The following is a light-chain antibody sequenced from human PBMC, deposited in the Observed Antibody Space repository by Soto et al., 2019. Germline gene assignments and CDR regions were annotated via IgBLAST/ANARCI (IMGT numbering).Light chain of an antibody. CDR3: QQRSHWPRLT. Sequence: EIVLTQPPATLSLSPGERATLSCRASQSVSSYLAWYQQKPGQAPRLLIYDASNRATGIPARFSGSGSVTDFTLTISSLEPEDFAVYYCQQRSHWPRLTFGGGTKVDIK. CDR1: QSVSSY. CDR2: DAS. J-gene: IGKJ4*01. V-gene: IGKV3-11*01.